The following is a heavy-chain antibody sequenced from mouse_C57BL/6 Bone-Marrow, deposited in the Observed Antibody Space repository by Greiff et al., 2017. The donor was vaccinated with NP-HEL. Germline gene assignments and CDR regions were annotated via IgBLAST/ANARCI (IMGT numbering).Heavy chain of an antibody. J-gene: IGHJ1*03. CDR3: ARPYYGSSYLNWYFDV. D-gene: IGHD1-1*01. CDR2: ISNGGGST. CDR1: GFTFSDYY. V-gene: IGHV5-12*01. Sequence: EVQLVESGGGLVQPGGSLKLSCAASGFTFSDYYMYWVRQTPEKRLEWVAYISNGGGSTYYPDTVKGRFPISRDNAKNTLDLQMSRLKSEDTAMYYCARPYYGSSYLNWYFDVWGTGTTVTVSS.